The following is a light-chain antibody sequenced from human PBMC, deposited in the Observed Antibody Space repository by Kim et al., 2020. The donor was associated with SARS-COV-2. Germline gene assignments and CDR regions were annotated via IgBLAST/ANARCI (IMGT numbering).Light chain of an antibody. Sequence: EIVLTQSPVTLSLSPGESATLSCRASQSIGSSLAWYQHKPGQAPRLVIYDAFNRATGIPARFSGSGSGTDFTLTISSLEPEDFAVYYCQQRSNWYTFGQGTKLEI. CDR1: QSIGSS. CDR3: QQRSNWYT. V-gene: IGKV3-11*01. J-gene: IGKJ2*01. CDR2: DAF.